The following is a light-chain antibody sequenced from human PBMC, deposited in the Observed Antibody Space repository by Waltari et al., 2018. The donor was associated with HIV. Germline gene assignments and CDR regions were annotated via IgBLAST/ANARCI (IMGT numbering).Light chain of an antibody. V-gene: IGLV2-11*01. Sequence: QSALTQPRSVSGSPGQSVTISCTGTSRDVGGYNFVSWYQPPPGKAPRLLIYDVTQRPSGVPDRFSGSKSDNTASLTISGLQAEDDGDYCCWSYAGSYSWVFGGGTSLTVL. J-gene: IGLJ3*02. CDR2: DVT. CDR1: SRDVGGYNF. CDR3: WSYAGSYSWV.